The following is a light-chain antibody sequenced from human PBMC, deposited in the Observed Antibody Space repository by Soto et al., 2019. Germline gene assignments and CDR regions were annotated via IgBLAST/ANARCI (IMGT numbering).Light chain of an antibody. J-gene: IGLJ1*01. CDR2: EVT. CDR1: TSDIGTYNF. Sequence: QSVLTQPASVSVSPGQSVTISCTGTTSDIGTYNFVSWYQQHPGKAPKLMIYEVTNRPSGVSNRFSGSKSGNTASLTISGLQAEDEADYYCSSYSGSNTLVVFGTGTKVTVL. V-gene: IGLV2-14*01. CDR3: SSYSGSNTLVV.